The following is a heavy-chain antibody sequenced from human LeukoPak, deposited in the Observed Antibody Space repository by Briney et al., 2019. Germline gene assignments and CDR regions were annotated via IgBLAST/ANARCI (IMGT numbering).Heavy chain of an antibody. Sequence: PSETLSLTCTVSGGSISSSSYYWGWIRQPPGKGLEWIGSIYYSGSTYYNPSLKSRVTISVDTSKNQFSLKLSSVTAADTAVYYCARGVVTAMKDAFDIWGQGTMVTVSS. CDR3: ARGVVTAMKDAFDI. CDR1: GGSISSSSYY. D-gene: IGHD2-21*02. V-gene: IGHV4-39*07. J-gene: IGHJ3*02. CDR2: IYYSGST.